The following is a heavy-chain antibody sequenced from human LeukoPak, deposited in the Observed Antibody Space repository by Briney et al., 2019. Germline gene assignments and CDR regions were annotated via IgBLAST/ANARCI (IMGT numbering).Heavy chain of an antibody. CDR2: IKQDGSEK. V-gene: IGHV3-7*01. Sequence: GGSLRLSCAASGFTFSSYWMSWVRQAPGKGLEWVANIKQDGSEKYYVDSVKGRFTISRDNAKNSLYLQMNSLRAEDTAVYYCARPPGYCSSTSCSLYAFDIWGQGTMVTVSS. J-gene: IGHJ3*02. D-gene: IGHD2-2*01. CDR3: ARPPGYCSSTSCSLYAFDI. CDR1: GFTFSSYW.